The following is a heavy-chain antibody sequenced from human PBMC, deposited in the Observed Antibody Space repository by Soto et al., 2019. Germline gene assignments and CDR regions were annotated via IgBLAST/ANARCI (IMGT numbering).Heavy chain of an antibody. J-gene: IGHJ4*02. D-gene: IGHD3-22*01. V-gene: IGHV4-59*01. CDR1: GVSISSSY. CDR2: IYYTGST. Sequence: PSETLSLTCTVSGVSISSSYWSWLRQSPGTGLEWIGNIYYTGSTNYNPSFESRVAISLDTSNNQFSLRLTSLTAADTAVYFCARDHHSYYDTSGYYPYFDFWGQGTLVTVSS. CDR3: ARDHHSYYDTSGYYPYFDF.